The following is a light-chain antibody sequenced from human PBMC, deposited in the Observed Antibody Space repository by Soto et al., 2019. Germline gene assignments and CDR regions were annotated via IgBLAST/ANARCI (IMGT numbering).Light chain of an antibody. Sequence: DIQMTQSPSSLSASVGDRVTITCQASQDINNYLNWYQQKPGKAPKLLIFDVSNLATGVPSGFSGSGSGTQFTFTNTSLQPEDIATYYCQQYDTLPPTFGQGTKLEIK. V-gene: IGKV1-33*01. CDR3: QQYDTLPPT. J-gene: IGKJ2*01. CDR2: DVS. CDR1: QDINNY.